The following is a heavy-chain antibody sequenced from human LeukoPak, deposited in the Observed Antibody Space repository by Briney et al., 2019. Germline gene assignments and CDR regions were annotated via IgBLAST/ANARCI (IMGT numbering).Heavy chain of an antibody. CDR1: VFTFSRYA. CDR2: INNFGDTT. J-gene: IGHJ4*02. D-gene: IGHD5-18*01. V-gene: IGHV3-23*01. CDR3: ASQQPPRFY. Sequence: GGSLRLSCAASVFTFSRYAMTWVRHFPGKGLEWVSTINNFGDTTHYAASVKGRFTISRDNSGSILYLQMHILRAEDTPLYYCASQQPPRFYWVQGNLVSVSS.